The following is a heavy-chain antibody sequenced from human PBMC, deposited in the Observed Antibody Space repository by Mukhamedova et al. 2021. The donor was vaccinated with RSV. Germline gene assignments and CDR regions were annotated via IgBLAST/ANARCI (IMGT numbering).Heavy chain of an antibody. Sequence: GRSLEWVSLITWDGSSTSYGDSVKGRFTVSRDNTKNSLFLHMTSLGTEDSGVYYCAKDGPIFGGYDNWGQGTLVTVPS. V-gene: IGHV3-43*01. CDR3: AKDGPIFGGYDN. J-gene: IGHJ4*02. D-gene: IGHD3-3*01. CDR2: ITWDGSST.